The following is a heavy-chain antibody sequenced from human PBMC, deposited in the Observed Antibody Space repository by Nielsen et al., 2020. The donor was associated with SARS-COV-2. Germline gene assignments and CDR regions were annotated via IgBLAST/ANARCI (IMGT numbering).Heavy chain of an antibody. CDR1: GYTFTSYG. V-gene: IGHV1-18*01. CDR3: ARWDGDYTYYYYYGMDV. D-gene: IGHD4-17*01. Sequence: ASVKVSCKASGYTFTSYGISWVRQAPGQGLEWMGWISAYNGNTNYAQKLQGRVTMTTDTSTSTAYMELRSLRSDDTAVYYCARWDGDYTYYYYYGMDVWGQGTTVTVSS. CDR2: ISAYNGNT. J-gene: IGHJ6*02.